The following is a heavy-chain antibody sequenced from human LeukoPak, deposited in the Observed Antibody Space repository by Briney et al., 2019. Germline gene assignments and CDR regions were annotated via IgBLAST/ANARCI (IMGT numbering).Heavy chain of an antibody. CDR1: GYTFTSYD. V-gene: IGHV1-8*01. CDR3: TRTGLVTTAFDP. D-gene: IGHD4-11*01. J-gene: IGHJ5*02. CDR2: MHPNSGNT. Sequence: ASVTVSCKASGYTFTSYDINWVRQATGQGLEWMGWMHPNSGNTGYAQKFQGRVTMTRNTSISTAYMELSSLRSEDTAVYYCTRTGLVTTAFDPWGQGTLVTVSS.